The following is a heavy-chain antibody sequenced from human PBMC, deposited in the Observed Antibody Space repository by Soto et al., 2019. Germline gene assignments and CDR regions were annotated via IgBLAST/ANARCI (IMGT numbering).Heavy chain of an antibody. CDR3: ATSQTGYSWNYFDH. CDR1: VGSISGSYYY. Sequence: SETLSLTCAVSVGSISGSYYYWAWLRQSPGKGPEWIGSVFYTGFTAYNPSLESRVSVSVDTSKNQFSLKVSGVSAADTAVYYCATSQTGYSWNYFDHWGRGALVTVSS. V-gene: IGHV4-39*01. J-gene: IGHJ4*02. CDR2: VFYTGFT. D-gene: IGHD5-12*01.